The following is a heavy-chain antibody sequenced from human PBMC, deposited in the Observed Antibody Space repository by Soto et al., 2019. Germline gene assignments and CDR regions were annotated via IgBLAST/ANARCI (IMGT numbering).Heavy chain of an antibody. CDR2: IYASGTT. Sequence: QVRLQESGPGLVKPSETLSLNCTVSGASISNYYWSWIRQPAGKGLECLGRIYASGTTTYNPSLRSRVTMSVDTSKNQFSLNLNSVTAADTAVYYCARESRSELGTVEYWGQGTLVTVSS. D-gene: IGHD1-7*01. J-gene: IGHJ4*02. CDR3: ARESRSELGTVEY. V-gene: IGHV4-4*07. CDR1: GASISNYY.